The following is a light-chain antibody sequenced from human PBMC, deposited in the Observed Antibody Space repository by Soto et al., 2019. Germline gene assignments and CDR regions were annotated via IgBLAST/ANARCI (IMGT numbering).Light chain of an antibody. CDR3: QQRSDWPPDLT. J-gene: IGKJ4*01. Sequence: ILWTQSPGTLSWSPGERAALACRASHSVSSYVAWSQQKPGKAPRLLIYDASNRATGIPARFSGSGSGTDFTLTISSLEPEDFAVYSCQQRSDWPPDLTFGGGTKVDI. V-gene: IGKV3-11*01. CDR1: HSVSSY. CDR2: DAS.